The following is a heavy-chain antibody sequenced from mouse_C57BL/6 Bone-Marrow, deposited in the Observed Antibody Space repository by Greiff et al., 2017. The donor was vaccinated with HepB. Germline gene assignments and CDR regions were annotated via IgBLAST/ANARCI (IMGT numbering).Heavy chain of an antibody. CDR1: GFTFSSYA. CDR2: ISDGGSYT. V-gene: IGHV5-4*01. D-gene: IGHD3-1*01. Sequence: DVQLVESGGGLVKPGGSLKLSCAASGFTFSSYAMSWVRQTPEKRLEWVATISDGGSYTYYPDNVKGRFTISRDNAKNNLYLQMSHLKSEDTAMYYCARDRALPGFAYWGQGTLVTVSA. CDR3: ARDRALPGFAY. J-gene: IGHJ3*01.